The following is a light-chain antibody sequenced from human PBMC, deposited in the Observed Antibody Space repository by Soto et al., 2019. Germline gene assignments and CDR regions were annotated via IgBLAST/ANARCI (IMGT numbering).Light chain of an antibody. Sequence: QSVLTQPPSASGSPGQSVTISCTGTISDVGDYNYVSWYQQHPGKAPKLMIYEVSKRTSGVPDRFSCSKSGNTASLTVSGLQAEDEADYYCSSYAGSNNWVFGGGTKVTVL. V-gene: IGLV2-8*01. CDR2: EVS. CDR1: ISDVGDYNY. CDR3: SSYAGSNNWV. J-gene: IGLJ3*02.